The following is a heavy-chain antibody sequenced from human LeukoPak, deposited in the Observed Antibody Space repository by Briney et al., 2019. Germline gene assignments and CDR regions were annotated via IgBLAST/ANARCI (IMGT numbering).Heavy chain of an antibody. V-gene: IGHV3-23*01. CDR3: ARVSGLGMNEYLQH. CDR2: ISGSGINT. J-gene: IGHJ1*01. Sequence: PGGSLQLSCAASGFTFSSYAMTWVRQAPGKGLEWVSAISGSGINTYYADSVKGRFTISRDNAKNTLYLQMNSLRAEDTAVYFCARVSGLGMNEYLQHWGQGTLVTVSS. CDR1: GFTFSSYA. D-gene: IGHD3-16*01.